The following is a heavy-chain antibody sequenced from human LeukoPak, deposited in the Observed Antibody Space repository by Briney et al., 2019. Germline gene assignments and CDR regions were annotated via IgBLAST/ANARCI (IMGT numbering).Heavy chain of an antibody. CDR3: ATFRVVPAAMSPHYFDY. V-gene: IGHV1-24*01. CDR1: GYTLTELS. J-gene: IGHJ4*02. D-gene: IGHD2-2*01. Sequence: ASVKVSCKVSGYTLTELSMHWVRQAPGKGLEWMGGFDPEDGETIYAQKFQGRVTMTEDTSTDTAYMELSSLRSEDTAVYYCATFRVVPAAMSPHYFDYWGQGTLVTVSS. CDR2: FDPEDGET.